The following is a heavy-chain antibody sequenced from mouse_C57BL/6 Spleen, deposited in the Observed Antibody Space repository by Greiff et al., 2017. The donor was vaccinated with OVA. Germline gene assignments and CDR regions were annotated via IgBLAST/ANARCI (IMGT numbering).Heavy chain of an antibody. J-gene: IGHJ1*03. Sequence: EVQLVESGGGLVKPGGSLKLSCAASGFTFSSYAMSWVRQTPEKRLEWVATISDGGSYTYYPDNVKGRFTISRDNAKNNLYLQMSHLKSEDTAMYYCARDERSNYEYFDVWGTGTTVTVSS. CDR1: GFTFSSYA. CDR3: ARDERSNYEYFDV. CDR2: ISDGGSYT. V-gene: IGHV5-4*01. D-gene: IGHD2-5*01.